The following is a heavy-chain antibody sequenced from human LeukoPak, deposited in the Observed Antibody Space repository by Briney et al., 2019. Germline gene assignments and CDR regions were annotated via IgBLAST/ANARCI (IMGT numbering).Heavy chain of an antibody. Sequence: ASVKVSCKASGYNFNTYDINWVRQTGGQGLEWMGWMSPNSGNTAYAQKLQGRVTMTTDTSTSTAYMELRSLRSDDTAVYYCARGAPVAGPYYFDYWGQGALVTVSS. CDR2: MSPNSGNT. D-gene: IGHD2-15*01. J-gene: IGHJ4*02. CDR1: GYNFNTYD. CDR3: ARGAPVAGPYYFDY. V-gene: IGHV1-8*01.